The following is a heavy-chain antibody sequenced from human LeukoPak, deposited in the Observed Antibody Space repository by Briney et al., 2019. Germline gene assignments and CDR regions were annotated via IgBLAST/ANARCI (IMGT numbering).Heavy chain of an antibody. CDR1: GFTFSSSW. Sequence: GGSLRLSCVASGFTFSSSWMHWVRQAPGKGLVWVSRITRDGSSTTYADSVKGRFTTSRDNAKNTLYLQMDSLRDDDTAVYYCARDPGYESWSPFWGGMDVWGNGTTAIVSS. CDR2: ITRDGSST. D-gene: IGHD3-16*01. V-gene: IGHV3-74*01. CDR3: ARDPGYESWSPFWGGMDV. J-gene: IGHJ6*04.